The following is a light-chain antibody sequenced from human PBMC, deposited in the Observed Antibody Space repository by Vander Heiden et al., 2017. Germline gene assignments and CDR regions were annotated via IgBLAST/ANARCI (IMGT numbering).Light chain of an antibody. Sequence: QAVLTQPSSVSASPGASASPTCTLRSGIDVGTYMIYWYQQKPGSPPQYLLRYKSGSDKQQGSGVPSRFSGSKDASANAGILLISGLQSEDEADYYCMIWHSRAVVFGGGTKLTVL. CDR1: SGIDVGTYM. CDR3: MIWHSRAVV. V-gene: IGLV5-45*03. J-gene: IGLJ2*01. CDR2: YKSGSDK.